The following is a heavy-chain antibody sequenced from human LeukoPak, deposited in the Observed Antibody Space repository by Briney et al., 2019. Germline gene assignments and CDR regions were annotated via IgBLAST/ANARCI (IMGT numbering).Heavy chain of an antibody. V-gene: IGHV3-64*01. CDR1: GFTFSSYA. CDR2: ISSNGGST. J-gene: IGHJ4*02. Sequence: GGSLRLSCAASGFTFSSYAMHWVRQAPGKGLEYVSAISSNGGSTYYANSVKGRFTISRDNSKNTLYLQMGSLRAEDMAVYYCARARFDYGGNSANYFDYWGQGTLVTVSS. CDR3: ARARFDYGGNSANYFDY. D-gene: IGHD4-23*01.